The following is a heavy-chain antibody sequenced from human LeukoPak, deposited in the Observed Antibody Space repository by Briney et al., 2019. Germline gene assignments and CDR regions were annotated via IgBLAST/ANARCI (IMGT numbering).Heavy chain of an antibody. CDR1: GFTFSNAW. D-gene: IGHD3-22*01. V-gene: IGHV3-15*01. CDR3: TTDRGYYYGSWFDP. Sequence: GGSLRLSCAASGFTFSNAWMSWVRQAPGKGPEWVGRIKSKTDGGTTDYAAPVKGRFTISRDDSKNTLYLQMYSLKTEDTAVYYCTTDRGYYYGSWFDPWGQGTLVTVSS. CDR2: IKSKTDGGTT. J-gene: IGHJ5*02.